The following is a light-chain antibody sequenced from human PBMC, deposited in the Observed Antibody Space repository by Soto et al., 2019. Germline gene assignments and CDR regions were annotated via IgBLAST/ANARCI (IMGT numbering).Light chain of an antibody. Sequence: EILLTQSPAILSLSPGDRPTLSCRASQSVSSSLAWYQQKPGQAPRLLIYDTSNRATDIPPRFSGSGSGTDFTLTISSLEPEDFAVYYCQQRSNWPITFGQGTRLEIK. J-gene: IGKJ5*01. CDR2: DTS. CDR3: QQRSNWPIT. CDR1: QSVSSS. V-gene: IGKV3-11*01.